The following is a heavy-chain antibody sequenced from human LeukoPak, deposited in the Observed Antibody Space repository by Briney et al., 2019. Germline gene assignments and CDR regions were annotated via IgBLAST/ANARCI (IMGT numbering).Heavy chain of an antibody. CDR2: IWYDGSNK. Sequence: GGSLRLSCAASGFTFSSYGMHWVRQAPGKGLEWVAVIWYDGSNKYYADSVKGRFTSSRDNSKNTLYLQMNSLRAEDTAVYYCAKGSYYDSSGSPFQHWGQGTLVTVSS. D-gene: IGHD3-22*01. CDR3: AKGSYYDSSGSPFQH. V-gene: IGHV3-33*06. J-gene: IGHJ1*01. CDR1: GFTFSSYG.